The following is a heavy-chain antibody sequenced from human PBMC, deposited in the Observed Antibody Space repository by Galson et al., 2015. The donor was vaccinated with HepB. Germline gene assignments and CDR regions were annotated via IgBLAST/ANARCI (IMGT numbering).Heavy chain of an antibody. V-gene: IGHV6-1*01. D-gene: IGHD7-27*01. Sequence: CAISGDSVSSHSAAWNWIRQSPSRGLEWLGRTYYRSKWYNDYAVSVKSRITINPDTSKNQFSLQLNSVTPEDTAVYYCARAKLGMDYYYYGMDVWGQGTTVTVSS. CDR3: ARAKLGMDYYYYGMDV. J-gene: IGHJ6*02. CDR2: TYYRSKWYN. CDR1: GDSVSSHSAA.